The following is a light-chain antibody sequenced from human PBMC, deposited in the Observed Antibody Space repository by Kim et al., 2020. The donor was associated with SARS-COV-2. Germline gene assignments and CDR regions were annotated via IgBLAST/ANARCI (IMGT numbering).Light chain of an antibody. V-gene: IGKV1-33*01. CDR2: DAS. Sequence: DIQMTQSPSSLSASVGDRVTITCQASQDISNYLNWYQQKLGKAPQLLIFDASNLETGVPSRFSAGGSGTHFTFTISSLQPEDIATYYCQQYDNLALSFGGGTKVDIK. J-gene: IGKJ4*01. CDR1: QDISNY. CDR3: QQYDNLALS.